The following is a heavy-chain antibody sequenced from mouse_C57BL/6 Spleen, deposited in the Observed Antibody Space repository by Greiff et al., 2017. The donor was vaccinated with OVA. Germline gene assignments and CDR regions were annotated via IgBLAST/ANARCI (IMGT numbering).Heavy chain of an antibody. CDR1: GFTFTDYY. D-gene: IGHD2-3*01. J-gene: IGHJ2*01. V-gene: IGHV7-3*01. CDR3: ARYGYSLYFDY. CDR2: IRNKANGYTT. Sequence: EVKLVESGGGLVQPGGSLSLSCAASGFTFTDYYMSWVRQPPGKALEWLGFIRNKANGYTTEYSASVKGRFTISRDNSQSILYLQMNALRAEDSATYYCARYGYSLYFDYWGQGTTLTVSS.